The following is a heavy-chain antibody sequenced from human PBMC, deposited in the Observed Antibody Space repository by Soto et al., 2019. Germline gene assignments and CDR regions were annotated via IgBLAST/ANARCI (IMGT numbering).Heavy chain of an antibody. CDR2: IKQDGSEK. Sequence: GGSLRLSCAASEFTFSSYWMSWVRQAPGKGLEWLAKIKQDGSEKYYVDSVKGRFTISRDNAKNSLYLQMNSLRAEDTAVYYCARTNWNGVPRLDYWGQGTLVTVSS. J-gene: IGHJ4*02. CDR3: ARTNWNGVPRLDY. V-gene: IGHV3-7*01. D-gene: IGHD1-20*01. CDR1: EFTFSSYW.